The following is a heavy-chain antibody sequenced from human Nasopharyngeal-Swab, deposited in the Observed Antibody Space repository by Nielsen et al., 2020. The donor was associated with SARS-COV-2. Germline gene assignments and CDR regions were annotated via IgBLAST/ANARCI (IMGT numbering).Heavy chain of an antibody. V-gene: IGHV3-21*01. CDR1: GFTFSSYS. CDR2: ISSSSSYI. J-gene: IGHJ6*02. D-gene: IGHD3-10*01. CDR3: ASPRGSDNYYYYGMDV. Sequence: GGSLRLSCAASGFTFSSYSMNWVRQAPGKGLEWVSSISSSSSYIYYADSVKGRFTISRDNAKNSLYLQMNSLRAEDTAVYYCASPRGSDNYYYYGMDVWGQGTTVTVSS.